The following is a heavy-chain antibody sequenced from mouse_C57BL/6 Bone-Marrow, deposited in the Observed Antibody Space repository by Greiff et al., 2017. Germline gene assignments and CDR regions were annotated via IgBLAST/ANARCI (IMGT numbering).Heavy chain of an antibody. CDR3: AREMTTGYYAMDY. Sequence: VKVVESGAELARPGASVKLSCKASGYTFTSYGISWVKQRTGQGLEWIGEIYPRSGNTYYNEKFKGKATLTADKSSSTAYMELRSLTSEDSAVYFCAREMTTGYYAMDYWGQGTSVTVSS. CDR1: GYTFTSYG. D-gene: IGHD2-4*01. CDR2: IYPRSGNT. V-gene: IGHV1-81*01. J-gene: IGHJ4*01.